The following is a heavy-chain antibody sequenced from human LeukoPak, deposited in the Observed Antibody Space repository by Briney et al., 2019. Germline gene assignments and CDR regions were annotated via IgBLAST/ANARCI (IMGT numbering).Heavy chain of an antibody. CDR2: IYYTGST. V-gene: IGHV4-59*08. J-gene: IGHJ4*02. CDR3: ARQRVNKWNNLWSFDY. Sequence: SETLSLTCTVSGGSISSYYWSWIRQPPGKGLEWIGYIYYTGSTNYNPSLKSRVTISLDTSKNQFSLKLSSMTAADTAVYYCARQRVNKWNNLWSFDYWSQGTLVTVSS. CDR1: GGSISSYY. D-gene: IGHD1/OR15-1a*01.